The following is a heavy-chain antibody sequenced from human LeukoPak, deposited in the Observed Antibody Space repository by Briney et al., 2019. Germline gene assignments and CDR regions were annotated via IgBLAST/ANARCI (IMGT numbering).Heavy chain of an antibody. CDR3: ARDVRKRWLQFATLYYYYMDV. V-gene: IGHV4-39*07. CDR2: IYYSGST. Sequence: PSETLSLTCTVSGGSISSSSYYWGWIRQPPGKGMEWIGSIYYSGSTYYNPSLKSRVTISVDTSKNQFSLKLSSVTAADTAVYYCARDVRKRWLQFATLYYYYMDVWGKGTTVTVSS. J-gene: IGHJ6*03. CDR1: GGSISSSSYY. D-gene: IGHD5-24*01.